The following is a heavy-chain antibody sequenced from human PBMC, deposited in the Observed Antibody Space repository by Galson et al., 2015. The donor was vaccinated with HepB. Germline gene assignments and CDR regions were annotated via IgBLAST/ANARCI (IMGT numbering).Heavy chain of an antibody. J-gene: IGHJ6*02. CDR2: IDPSDSYT. Sequence: QSGAEVKEPGESLRISCKGSGYSFTSYLITWVRQMPGKGLEWMGRIDPSDSYTNYSPFFQGHVTISADKSTSTVYLQWSSLKASDTAMYYCARPTRVFYAMDVWGQGTTVTVSS. V-gene: IGHV5-10-1*01. CDR1: GYSFTSYL. CDR3: ARPTRVFYAMDV.